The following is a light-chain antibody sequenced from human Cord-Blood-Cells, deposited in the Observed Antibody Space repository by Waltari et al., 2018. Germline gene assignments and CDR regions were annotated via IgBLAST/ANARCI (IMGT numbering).Light chain of an antibody. CDR1: TSDVGGFNS. J-gene: IGLJ3*02. Sequence: HSALTQPASVSGSPGQSITISCTGTTSDVGGFNSVSWYQQHPGKAPKLMIDDVSTRPAGVSNRFSGSKSGNTASLTISGLQAEDEADYYCSSYTSSSALVFGGGTKLTVL. CDR3: SSYTSSSALV. V-gene: IGLV2-14*01. CDR2: DVS.